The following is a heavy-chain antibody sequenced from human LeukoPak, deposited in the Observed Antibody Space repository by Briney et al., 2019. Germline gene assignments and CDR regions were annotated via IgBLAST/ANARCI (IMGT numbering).Heavy chain of an antibody. J-gene: IGHJ5*02. Sequence: SETLSLTCAVYGGSFRGYYWSWIRQPPGKGLEWIGEINHSGSTNYNPSLKSRVTISVDTSKNQFSLKLSSVTAADTAVYYCARRGTVTTIFIGRSRKGSINWFDPWGQGTLVTVSS. CDR3: ARRGTVTTIFIGRSRKGSINWFDP. CDR1: GGSFRGYY. CDR2: INHSGST. D-gene: IGHD4-17*01. V-gene: IGHV4-34*01.